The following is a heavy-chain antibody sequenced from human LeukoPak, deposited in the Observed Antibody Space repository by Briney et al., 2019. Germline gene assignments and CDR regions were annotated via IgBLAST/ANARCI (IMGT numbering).Heavy chain of an antibody. CDR1: GGSIRSGGFH. CDR3: ASAISSRVYGDYFPFDY. J-gene: IGHJ4*02. Sequence: PSETLSLTCTVSGGSIRSGGFHWSWIRQHPGKGLEWLGYIYYSGSTAYNPSLKSRVTISVDTSKNQFSLKLSSVTAADTAVYYCASAISSRVYGDYFPFDYWGQGTLVTVSS. CDR2: IYYSGST. D-gene: IGHD4-17*01. V-gene: IGHV4-31*03.